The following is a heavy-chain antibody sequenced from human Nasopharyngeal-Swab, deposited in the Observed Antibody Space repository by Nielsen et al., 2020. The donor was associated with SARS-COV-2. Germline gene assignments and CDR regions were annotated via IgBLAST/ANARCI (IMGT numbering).Heavy chain of an antibody. Sequence: GESLKISCAASGFTFSGSAMHWVRQASGKGLEWVGRIRSKANSYATAYAASVKGRFTISRDDSKNTAYLQMNSLRAEDTAVYYCARDWAPDIVVVVAATGGIYYYYGMDVWGQGTTVTVSS. CDR2: IRSKANSYAT. V-gene: IGHV3-73*01. D-gene: IGHD2-15*01. J-gene: IGHJ6*02. CDR1: GFTFSGSA. CDR3: ARDWAPDIVVVVAATGGIYYYYGMDV.